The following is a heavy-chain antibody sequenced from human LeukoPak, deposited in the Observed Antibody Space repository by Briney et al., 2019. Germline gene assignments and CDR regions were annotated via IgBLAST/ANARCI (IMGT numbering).Heavy chain of an antibody. V-gene: IGHV4-59*12. J-gene: IGHJ4*02. CDR3: ARGTSYDSSGYYYDY. Sequence: SETLSLTCTVSGGSISSYYWSWIRQPPGKGLEWIGYIYYSGSTNYNPSLKSRVTISVDTSKNQFSLKLSSVTAADTAVYYRARGTSYDSSGYYYDYWGQGTLVTVSS. CDR1: GGSISSYY. CDR2: IYYSGST. D-gene: IGHD3-22*01.